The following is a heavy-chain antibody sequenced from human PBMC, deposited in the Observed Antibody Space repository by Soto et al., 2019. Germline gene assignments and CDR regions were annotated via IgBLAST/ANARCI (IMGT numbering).Heavy chain of an antibody. CDR1: GFTFRSYW. V-gene: IGHV3-21*01. J-gene: IGHJ6*02. Sequence: EVQLVESGGGLVKPGGSLRLSCDASGFTFRSYWMNWVRQAPGKGLEWVSSISSSSSYIYYADSMTGRFTISRDNAKNSLYLQMNSLRVEDTAVYYCARSQMLAAVPENYYYYAMDVWGQGTTVTVSS. D-gene: IGHD2-15*01. CDR2: ISSSSSYI. CDR3: ARSQMLAAVPENYYYYAMDV.